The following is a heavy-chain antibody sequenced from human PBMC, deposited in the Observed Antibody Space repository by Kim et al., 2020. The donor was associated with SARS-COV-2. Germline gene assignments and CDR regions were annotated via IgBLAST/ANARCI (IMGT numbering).Heavy chain of an antibody. Sequence: GSLRLSCAASGFTFTSYVMSWARQAPGKGLEWVSTISGGGGSTYYADSVKGLFTISRDSSKNTLYLQMNSLRAEDTAVYYCAQDWASAAAAGTVYWGQGTLVTVSS. V-gene: IGHV3-23*01. J-gene: IGHJ4*02. D-gene: IGHD6-13*01. CDR1: GFTFTSYV. CDR2: ISGGGGST. CDR3: AQDWASAAAAGTVY.